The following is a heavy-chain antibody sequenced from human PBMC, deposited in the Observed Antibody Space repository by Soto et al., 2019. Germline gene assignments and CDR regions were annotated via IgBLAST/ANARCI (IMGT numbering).Heavy chain of an antibody. CDR1: GGTFSSYT. CDR3: ARVVAGTVGNFDL. V-gene: IGHV1-69*08. D-gene: IGHD6-19*01. J-gene: IGHJ2*01. Sequence: QVQLVQSGAEVKKPGSSVKVSCKASGGTFSSYTISWVRQAPGQGLEWMGRITPIFGRANYAQRFRDRVTITADKSTSTAYMELSSLRSEDTAVYYCARVVAGTVGNFDLWGRGTLVTVSS. CDR2: ITPIFGRA.